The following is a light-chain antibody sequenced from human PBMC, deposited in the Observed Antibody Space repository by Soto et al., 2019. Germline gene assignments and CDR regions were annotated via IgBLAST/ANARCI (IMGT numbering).Light chain of an antibody. V-gene: IGLV1-51*01. CDR2: DNN. J-gene: IGLJ1*01. Sequence: QSVLTQPPSVSAAPGQKVTISCSGSSSNIGNNYVSWYQQLPGTAPKLLIYDNNQRPSGIPDRFSASKSGTSATLGITGLRTGDDADYYCGTWDSSLSANVFGTGTKLTVL. CDR3: GTWDSSLSANV. CDR1: SSNIGNNY.